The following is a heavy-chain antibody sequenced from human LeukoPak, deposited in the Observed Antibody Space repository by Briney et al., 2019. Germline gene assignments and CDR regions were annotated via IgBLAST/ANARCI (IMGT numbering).Heavy chain of an antibody. D-gene: IGHD3-3*01. CDR1: GYTFTCDG. CDR2: ISAYNGNT. Sequence: ASVKVSCKASGYTFTCDGISWVRQAPGQGLEWMGWISAYNGNTNYAQKLQGRVTMTTDTSTNTAYMKLRSLRSDDTAVYYCARGPVSGSYINWYFDLWGRGTLVTVSS. V-gene: IGHV1-18*01. J-gene: IGHJ2*01. CDR3: ARGPVSGSYINWYFDL.